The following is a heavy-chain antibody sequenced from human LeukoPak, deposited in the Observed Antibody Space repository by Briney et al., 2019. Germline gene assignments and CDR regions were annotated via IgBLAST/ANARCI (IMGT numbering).Heavy chain of an antibody. CDR2: IYYSGST. Sequence: SETLSLTCTVSGGSISSGGYYWSWIRQHPGKGLEWIGYIYYSGSTYYNPSLKSRVTISVDTSKNQFSLKLSSVTAADTAVYYCARPLMVRGVIRAFDIWGQGTMVTVSS. V-gene: IGHV4-31*03. J-gene: IGHJ3*02. CDR3: ARPLMVRGVIRAFDI. D-gene: IGHD3-10*01. CDR1: GGSISSGGYY.